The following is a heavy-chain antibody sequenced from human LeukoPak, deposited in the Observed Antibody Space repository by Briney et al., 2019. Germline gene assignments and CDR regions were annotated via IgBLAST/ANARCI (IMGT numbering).Heavy chain of an antibody. CDR1: GGSISSYY. V-gene: IGHV4-4*07. Sequence: TSETLSLTCTVSGGSISSYYWSWIRQPAGKGLEWIGRIYTSGSTNYNPSLKSRVTISVDTSKNQFSLKLSSVTAADTAVYYCARAFDSSGWYPLFDYWGQGTLVTVSS. CDR3: ARAFDSSGWYPLFDY. J-gene: IGHJ4*02. CDR2: IYTSGST. D-gene: IGHD6-19*01.